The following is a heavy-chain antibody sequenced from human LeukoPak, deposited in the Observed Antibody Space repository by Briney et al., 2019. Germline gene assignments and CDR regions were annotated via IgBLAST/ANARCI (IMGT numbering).Heavy chain of an antibody. D-gene: IGHD3-22*01. Sequence: ASVKVSCKASGYTFTSYGISWLRQAPGQGLEWMGWISAYNGNTNYAQKLQGRVTMTTDTSTSTAYMELRSLRSDDTAVYYCARGYYDSSGYYYPIDYWGQGTLVTVSS. CDR3: ARGYYDSSGYYYPIDY. CDR1: GYTFTSYG. CDR2: ISAYNGNT. V-gene: IGHV1-18*01. J-gene: IGHJ4*02.